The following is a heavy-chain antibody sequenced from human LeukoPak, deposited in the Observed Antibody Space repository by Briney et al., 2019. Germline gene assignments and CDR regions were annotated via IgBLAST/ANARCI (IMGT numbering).Heavy chain of an antibody. D-gene: IGHD3-22*01. CDR2: INHSGST. CDR3: ARGNYYDSSGYYYAPRSKAARGLDY. V-gene: IGHV4-34*01. CDR1: GGSFSGYY. Sequence: SETLSLTCAVYGGSFSGYYWSWIRQPPGKGLEWIGEINHSGSTNYNPSLKSRVTISVDTSKNQFSLKLSSVTAADTAVYYCARGNYYDSSGYYYAPRSKAARGLDYWGQGTLVTVSS. J-gene: IGHJ4*02.